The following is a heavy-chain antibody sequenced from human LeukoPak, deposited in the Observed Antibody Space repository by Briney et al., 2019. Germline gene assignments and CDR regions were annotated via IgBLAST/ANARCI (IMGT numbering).Heavy chain of an antibody. CDR1: GDSINNYY. CDR2: IYYSGST. CDR3: ARTPVAGTKPFDY. Sequence: PSDTLSLTCSVFGDSINNYYWNWIRQPPGKGLEWIGYIYYSGSTNYNPSLKSRVTISVDTSKNQFSLKLSSVTAADTAVYYCARTPVAGTKPFDYWGQGNLVTVSS. V-gene: IGHV4-59*07. D-gene: IGHD6-19*01. J-gene: IGHJ4*02.